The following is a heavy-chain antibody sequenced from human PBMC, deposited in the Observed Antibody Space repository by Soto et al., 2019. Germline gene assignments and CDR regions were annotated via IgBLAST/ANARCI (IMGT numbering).Heavy chain of an antibody. J-gene: IGHJ4*02. CDR1: GYSISSGRS. CDR2: IYYSGST. CDR3: ATKPRLTADDFDY. D-gene: IGHD6-13*01. V-gene: IGHV4-28*01. Sequence: SETLSLTCDVSGYSISSGRSWGWIRQPPGKGLEWIGYIYYSGSTYYNPSLKSRVTMSVDTSKNQFSLKLTSVTAVDTAVYYCATKPRLTADDFDYWGQGTLVTVSS.